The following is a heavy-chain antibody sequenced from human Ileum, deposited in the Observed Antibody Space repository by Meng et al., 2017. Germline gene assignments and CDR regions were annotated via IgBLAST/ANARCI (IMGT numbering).Heavy chain of an antibody. J-gene: IGHJ4*01. D-gene: IGHD3-22*01. CDR1: GFTFSSYE. V-gene: IGHV3-48*03. CDR2: ISSSGSTI. Sequence: GESLKISCAASGFTFSSYEMNWVRQAPGKGLEWVSYISSSGSTIYYADSVKGRFTISRDNAKNSLYLQMNSLRAEDSAVYYCARDRPHYYDSSGGGFWGHGKLVTVSS. CDR3: ARDRPHYYDSSGGGF.